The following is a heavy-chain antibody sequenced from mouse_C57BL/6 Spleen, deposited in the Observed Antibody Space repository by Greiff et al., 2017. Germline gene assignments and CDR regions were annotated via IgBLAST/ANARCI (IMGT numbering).Heavy chain of an antibody. CDR2: IDPSDSEN. D-gene: IGHD1-1*01. CDR3: AMGYGSSSYWYFDV. V-gene: IGHV1-52*01. CDR1: GYTFTSYW. Sequence: QVQLQQPGAELVRPGSSVKLSCKASGYTFTSYWMHWVKQRPIQGLEWIGNIDPSDSENHYNQKFKDKATLTVDKSSSTAYMQLSSLTSEDSAVYYCAMGYGSSSYWYFDVWGTGTTVTVSS. J-gene: IGHJ1*03.